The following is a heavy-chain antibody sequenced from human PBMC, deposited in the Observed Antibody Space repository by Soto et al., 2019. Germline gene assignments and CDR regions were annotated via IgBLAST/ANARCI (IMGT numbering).Heavy chain of an antibody. CDR3: ARGGGVNWNGQAWFDP. Sequence: EVQLVESGGGVVQPGGSLRLSCSASGLTVSSNYMSWVRQAPGKGLEWVSVIYSGGNTYYADSVKGRFTISRDDSKNTLYLQMTSLRAEDTAVYYCARGGGVNWNGQAWFDPWGQGTLVTVSS. CDR2: IYSGGNT. V-gene: IGHV3-66*01. J-gene: IGHJ5*02. CDR1: GLTVSSNY. D-gene: IGHD1-20*01.